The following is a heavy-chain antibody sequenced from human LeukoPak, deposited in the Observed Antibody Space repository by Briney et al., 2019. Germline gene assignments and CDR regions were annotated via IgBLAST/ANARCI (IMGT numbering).Heavy chain of an antibody. CDR2: ISWNSGSI. J-gene: IGHJ4*02. D-gene: IGHD5-18*01. V-gene: IGHV3-9*01. CDR1: GFTFSNAW. CDR3: AKEGYSYGTFDY. Sequence: GGSLRLSCAASGFTFSNAWMSWVRQAPGKGLEWVSGISWNSGSIGYADSVKGRFTISRDNAKNSLYLQMNSLRAEDTALYYCAKEGYSYGTFDYWGQGTLVTVSS.